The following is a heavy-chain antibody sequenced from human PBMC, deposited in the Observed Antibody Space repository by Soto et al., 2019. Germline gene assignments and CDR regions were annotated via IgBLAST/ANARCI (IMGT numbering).Heavy chain of an antibody. Sequence: QVQLVQSGAEVKKPGASVKVSCQASGYTFTSFPIHWVRQAPGQGLECMGWINAANGYTRYSQKFQGRGTITRDTSATTAYMDLTSLTSEDTAVYYCTRGGGLDDWGQGTLITVSS. CDR2: INAANGYT. CDR1: GYTFTSFP. V-gene: IGHV1-3*01. D-gene: IGHD3-10*01. J-gene: IGHJ4*02. CDR3: TRGGGLDD.